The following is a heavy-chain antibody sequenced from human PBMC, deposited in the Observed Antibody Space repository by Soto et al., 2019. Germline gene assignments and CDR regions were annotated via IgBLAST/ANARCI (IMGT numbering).Heavy chain of an antibody. Sequence: QVQLVESGGGVVQPGRSPRLSCAASGFTFSSYGMHWVRQAPGKGLEWVAVISYDGSNKYYADSVKGRFTISRDNSKNTLYLQMNSLRAEDTAVYYCAKGQTYNWNVDYWGQGTLVTVSS. V-gene: IGHV3-30*18. D-gene: IGHD1-20*01. CDR3: AKGQTYNWNVDY. CDR1: GFTFSSYG. CDR2: ISYDGSNK. J-gene: IGHJ4*02.